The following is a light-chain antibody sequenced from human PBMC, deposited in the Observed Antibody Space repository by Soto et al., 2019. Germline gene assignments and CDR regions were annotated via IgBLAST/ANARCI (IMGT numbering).Light chain of an antibody. V-gene: IGKV3-11*01. Sequence: EIVLTQSPGTLSLSPGEIATLSFRASESTSDYLAWYQQKPGQAPRLLIYDASNRATGIPARFSGSGSGTDFTLTISSLEPEDSAVYYCQQRHMWPITFGQGTRLEIK. CDR1: ESTSDY. J-gene: IGKJ5*01. CDR3: QQRHMWPIT. CDR2: DAS.